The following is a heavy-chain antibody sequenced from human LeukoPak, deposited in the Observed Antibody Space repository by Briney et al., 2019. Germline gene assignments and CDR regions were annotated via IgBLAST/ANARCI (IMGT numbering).Heavy chain of an antibody. J-gene: IGHJ6*03. V-gene: IGHV4-59*01. CDR2: IYYSGST. CDR1: GGSISSYY. Sequence: PSETLSLTCTVSGGSISSYYWSWIRQPPGKGLEWIGYIYYSGSTNYNPSLKSRVTISVDTSKNQFSLKLSSVTAADTAVYYCARAIHDYSYYYMDVWGKGTTVTVSS. CDR3: ARAIHDYSYYYMDV.